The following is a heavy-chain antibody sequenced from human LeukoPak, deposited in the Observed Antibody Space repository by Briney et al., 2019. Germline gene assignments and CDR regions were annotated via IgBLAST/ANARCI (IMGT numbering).Heavy chain of an antibody. CDR3: VREGITKASDP. Sequence: ASVKVSCKASGFTFTDYYMHWVRLAPGQGLEWMGYINPHSGVTSFPQKFRGRVTLTTDTSISAAYMELSSLISDDTAMYYCVREGITKASDPWGQGALVTVSS. CDR1: GFTFTDYY. J-gene: IGHJ5*02. V-gene: IGHV1-2*02. CDR2: INPHSGVT. D-gene: IGHD1-14*01.